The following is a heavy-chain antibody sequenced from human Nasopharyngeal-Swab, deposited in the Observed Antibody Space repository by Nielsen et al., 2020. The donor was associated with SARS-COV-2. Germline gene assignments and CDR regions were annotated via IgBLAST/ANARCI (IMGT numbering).Heavy chain of an antibody. V-gene: IGHV4-31*03. J-gene: IGHJ3*02. CDR1: GCSISSGGYY. Sequence: SETLSLTCTVSGCSISSGGYYWSWIRQHPGKGLEWIGYIYYSGSTYYNPSLKSRVTISVDTSKNQFSLKLSSVTAADTAVYYCARAQSITMIIGAFDIWGQGTMVTVSS. CDR2: IYYSGST. D-gene: IGHD3-22*01. CDR3: ARAQSITMIIGAFDI.